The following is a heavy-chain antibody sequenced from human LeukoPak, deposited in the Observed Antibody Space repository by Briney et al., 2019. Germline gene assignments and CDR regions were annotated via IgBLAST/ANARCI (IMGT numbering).Heavy chain of an antibody. CDR2: IFPGDSDT. CDR3: ARGGAGYCSSTGCYGVFDY. CDR1: GYNFTSYW. J-gene: IGHJ4*02. V-gene: IGHV5-51*01. Sequence: GESLKISCKASGYNFTSYWIGWVRQMPGKGLEWMGIIFPGDSDTRYSPSFQGQVTISADQSINTAYLQWSSLKASDTVMYYCARGGAGYCSSTGCYGVFDYWGQGTLVTVSS. D-gene: IGHD2-2*01.